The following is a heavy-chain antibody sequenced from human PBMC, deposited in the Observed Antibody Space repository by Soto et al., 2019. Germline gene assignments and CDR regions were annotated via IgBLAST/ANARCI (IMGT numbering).Heavy chain of an antibody. CDR3: ARDQTADCYFDY. V-gene: IGHV3-7*03. Sequence: PGGSLRLSCAASGFTFSSYWMSWVRQAPGKGLEWVANMKQDGSEKYYVDSVKGRFTISRDNAKNSLYLQMNSLRAEDTAVYYCARDQTADCYFDYWGQGTLVTVYS. CDR1: GFTFSSYW. J-gene: IGHJ4*02. D-gene: IGHD2-21*02. CDR2: MKQDGSEK.